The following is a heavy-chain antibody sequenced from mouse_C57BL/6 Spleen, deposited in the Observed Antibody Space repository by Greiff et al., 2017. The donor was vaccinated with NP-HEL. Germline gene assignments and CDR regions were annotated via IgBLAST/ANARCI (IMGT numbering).Heavy chain of an antibody. CDR3: TKDSSGSPAWFAY. Sequence: EVMLVESGEGLVKPGGSLKLSCAASGFTFSSYAMSWVRQTPEKRLEWVAYISSGGDYIYYADTVKGRFTISRDNARNTLYLQMSSPKSKDTAMYYCTKDSSGSPAWFAYWGQGTLVTVSA. D-gene: IGHD3-2*02. V-gene: IGHV5-9-1*02. J-gene: IGHJ3*01. CDR1: GFTFSSYA. CDR2: ISSGGDYI.